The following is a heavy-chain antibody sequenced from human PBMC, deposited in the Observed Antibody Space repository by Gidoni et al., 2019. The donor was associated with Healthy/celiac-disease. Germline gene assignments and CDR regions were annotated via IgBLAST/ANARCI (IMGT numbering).Heavy chain of an antibody. CDR2: IRYDGSNK. CDR3: AKDDGDGYSY. V-gene: IGHV3-30*02. D-gene: IGHD2-15*01. Sequence: QVQMVESVGGVVQRGGCLRLAWAASGFTVSSYGMHWVRQAPGKGLEWVAFIRYDGSNKYYADSVKGRFTISRDNSKNTLYLQMNSLRAEDTAVYYCAKDDGDGYSYWGQGTLVTVSS. J-gene: IGHJ4*02. CDR1: GFTVSSYG.